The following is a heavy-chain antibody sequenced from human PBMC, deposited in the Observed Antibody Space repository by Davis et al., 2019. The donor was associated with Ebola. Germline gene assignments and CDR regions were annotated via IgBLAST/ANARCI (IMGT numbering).Heavy chain of an antibody. D-gene: IGHD5-12*01. V-gene: IGHV3-48*03. J-gene: IGHJ6*02. CDR1: GFTFSSYE. CDR3: ARGLRFRNYYYGMGV. CDR2: ISSSGSTI. Sequence: GESLKTSCAASGFTFSSYEMNWVRQAPGKGLELVSYISSSGSTIYYADSVKGRFTISRDNAKNSLYLQMNSLRGEDTAVYYCARGLRFRNYYYGMGVWGQGTTVTVSS.